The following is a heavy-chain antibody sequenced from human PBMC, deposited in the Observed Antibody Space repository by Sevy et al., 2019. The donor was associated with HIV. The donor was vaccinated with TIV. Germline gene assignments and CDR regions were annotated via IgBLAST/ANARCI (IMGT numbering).Heavy chain of an antibody. CDR1: GGSFSGYY. J-gene: IGHJ4*02. D-gene: IGHD3-3*01. V-gene: IGHV4-34*01. CDR3: ARGVGFWSGYYDY. Sequence: SETLSLTCTVYGGSFSGYYWSWIRQPPGKGLEWIGEINHSGSTNYNPSLKSRVTISVDTSKNQFSLKLSSVTAADTAVYYCARGVGFWSGYYDYWGQGTLVTVSS. CDR2: INHSGST.